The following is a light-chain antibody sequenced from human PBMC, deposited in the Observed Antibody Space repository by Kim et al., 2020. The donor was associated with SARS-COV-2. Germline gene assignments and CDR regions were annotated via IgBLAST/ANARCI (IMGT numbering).Light chain of an antibody. J-gene: IGLJ1*01. V-gene: IGLV2-14*04. CDR1: SSDVGGYNY. CDR2: DVS. CDR3: SSYTSSSTFV. Sequence: GQSSTISCTGTSSDVGGYNYVSWYQKHPGKAPKLMIYDVSKRPSGVSKRFSGSKSGNTASLTISGLQAEDEADYYCSSYTSSSTFVFGTGTKVTVL.